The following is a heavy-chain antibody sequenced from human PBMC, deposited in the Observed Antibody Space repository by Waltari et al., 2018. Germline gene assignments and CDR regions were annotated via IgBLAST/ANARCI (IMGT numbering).Heavy chain of an antibody. CDR3: ASYMTTVPLRAFDI. CDR1: GFTFSSYW. D-gene: IGHD4-17*01. CDR2: INSDGSST. Sequence: EVQLVESGGGLVQPGGSLRPSCAASGFTFSSYWMDWVRQAPGKGLVWVSRINSDGSSTSYADSVKGRFTISRDNATNTLYLQMNSLRAEDTAVYYCASYMTTVPLRAFDIWGQGTMVTVSS. J-gene: IGHJ3*02. V-gene: IGHV3-74*01.